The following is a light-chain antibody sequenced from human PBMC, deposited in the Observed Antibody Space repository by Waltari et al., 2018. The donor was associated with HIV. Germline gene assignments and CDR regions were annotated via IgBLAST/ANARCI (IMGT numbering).Light chain of an antibody. CDR3: SSYAGSSMSYA. Sequence: SYELTQPRSVSVSPDQTATITCSGDALTKKPVYWYRQNPGQAPLLVIFNDNRRPSGIPGRFFGSKSGNTASLTVSGLQAEDEAHYYCSSYAGSSMSYAFGTGTKVTVL. CDR2: NDN. V-gene: IGLV3-10*01. CDR1: ALTKKP. J-gene: IGLJ1*01.